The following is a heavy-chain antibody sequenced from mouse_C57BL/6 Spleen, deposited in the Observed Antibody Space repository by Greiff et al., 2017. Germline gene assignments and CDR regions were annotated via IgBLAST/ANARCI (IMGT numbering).Heavy chain of an antibody. D-gene: IGHD2-3*01. CDR2: IDPEDGET. CDR3: AREGVDGYWDY. V-gene: IGHV14-2*01. J-gene: IGHJ2*01. CDR1: GFNIKDYY. Sequence: VHVKQSGAELVKPGASVKLSCTASGFNIKDYYMHWVKQRTEQGLEWIGRIDPEDGETKYAPQFQGKATITADTSSNTAYLQLSSLTSEDTAVYYCAREGVDGYWDYWGQGTTRTVSS.